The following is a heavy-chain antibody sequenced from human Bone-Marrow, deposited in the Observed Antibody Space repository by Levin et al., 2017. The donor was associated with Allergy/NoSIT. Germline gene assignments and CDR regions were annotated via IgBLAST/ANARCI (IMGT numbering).Heavy chain of an antibody. CDR1: GGSVSGDNYD. CDR2: ILHSGST. Sequence: KPSETLSLTCTVSGGSVSGDNYDWSWIRQSPGKGLEWIGYILHSGSTDYNPSLKSRVSISVDTSKNQFSLKLRSLSAADTAVYYCAGDFFTSLGHWGQGILVTVSS. CDR3: AGDFFTSLGH. V-gene: IGHV4-61*01. D-gene: IGHD2-2*01. J-gene: IGHJ4*02.